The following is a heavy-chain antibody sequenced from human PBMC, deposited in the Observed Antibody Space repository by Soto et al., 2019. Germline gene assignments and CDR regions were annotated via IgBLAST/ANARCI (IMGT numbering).Heavy chain of an antibody. CDR2: ISYDGSNK. J-gene: IGHJ6*02. CDR3: AKEISGLYYYYGMDV. D-gene: IGHD3-3*02. V-gene: IGHV3-30*18. Sequence: EGSLRLSCAASGFTFSSYGMHWVRQAPGKGLEWVAVISYDGSNKYYADSVKGRFTISRDNSKNTLYLQMNSLRAEDTAVYYCAKEISGLYYYYGMDVWGQGTTVTVSS. CDR1: GFTFSSYG.